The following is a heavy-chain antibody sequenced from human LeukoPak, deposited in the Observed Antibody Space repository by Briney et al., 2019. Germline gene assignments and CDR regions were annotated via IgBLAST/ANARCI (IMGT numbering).Heavy chain of an antibody. CDR2: IQSKPDGGTA. J-gene: IGHJ4*02. CDR3: TTRGHLRGIDH. V-gene: IGHV3-15*01. Sequence: GGSLRLSCAASGFTFSKAWMNWVRQAAGKGLEWVGHIQSKPDGGTADYAAPVKGRFTISRDDSKNTLYLVINSLKTEDTAVYYCTTRGHLRGIDHWGQGTLVTVSS. CDR1: GFTFSKAW. D-gene: IGHD3-10*01.